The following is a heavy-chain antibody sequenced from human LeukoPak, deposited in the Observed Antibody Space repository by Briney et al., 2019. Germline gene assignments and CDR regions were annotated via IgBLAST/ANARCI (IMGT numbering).Heavy chain of an antibody. CDR2: MHPGNGNT. Sequence: ASVTVSCTASGYRFISNYIQWVRQAPGLGPEWVGWMHPGNGNTKYAEKFKGRVTMTRDSSINTAYLDLNSLRSDDTAVYYCAREGSYCVGGDCYSFDFWGQGTLITVSS. CDR3: AREGSYCVGGDCYSFDF. D-gene: IGHD2-21*02. CDR1: GYRFISNY. V-gene: IGHV1-2*02. J-gene: IGHJ4*02.